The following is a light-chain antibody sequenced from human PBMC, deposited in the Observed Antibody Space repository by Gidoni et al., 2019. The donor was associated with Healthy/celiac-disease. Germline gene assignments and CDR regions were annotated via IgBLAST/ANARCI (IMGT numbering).Light chain of an antibody. CDR2: EVS. Sequence: QSALTQPASVSGSPGQSITIACTGTSSDVGSYNLVSWYQQHPGKAPKLRIYEVSKRPSGVSNRFSGSKSGNTASLTISGLQPEDEADYYCCSYAGSSTVVFGGGTKLTVL. CDR3: CSYAGSSTVV. CDR1: SSDVGSYNL. V-gene: IGLV2-23*02. J-gene: IGLJ2*01.